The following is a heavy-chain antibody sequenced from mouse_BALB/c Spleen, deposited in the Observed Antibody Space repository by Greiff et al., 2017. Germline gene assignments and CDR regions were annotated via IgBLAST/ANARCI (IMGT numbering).Heavy chain of an antibody. J-gene: IGHJ3*01. D-gene: IGHD2-4*01. CDR3: ARHLYDYDWFAY. Sequence: EVMLVESGGGLVKPGGSLKLSCAASGFTFSSYAMSWVRQTPEKRLEWVATISSGGSYTYYPDSVKGRFTISRDNAKNTLYLQMSSLRSEDTAMYYCARHLYDYDWFAYWGQGTLVTVSA. V-gene: IGHV5-9-3*01. CDR2: ISSGGSYT. CDR1: GFTFSSYA.